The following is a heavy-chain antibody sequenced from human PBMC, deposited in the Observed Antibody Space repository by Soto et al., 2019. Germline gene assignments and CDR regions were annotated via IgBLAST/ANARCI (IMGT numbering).Heavy chain of an antibody. Sequence: ASVKVSCKTSGYTFSSIGISWVRQAPGQGLEWMGWISPHKDNTYYAQRLQGRVTMTTDTSTSTAYMELRSLRSDDTAVYFCARDLDGSGSYYTNYWGQGTLVTVSS. J-gene: IGHJ4*02. CDR1: GYTFSSIG. V-gene: IGHV1-18*01. D-gene: IGHD3-10*01. CDR2: ISPHKDNT. CDR3: ARDLDGSGSYYTNY.